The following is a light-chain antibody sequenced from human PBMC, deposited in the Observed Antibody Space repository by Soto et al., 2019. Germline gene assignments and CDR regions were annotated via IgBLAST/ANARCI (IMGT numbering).Light chain of an antibody. CDR2: EVT. Sequence: QSVLTQPASVSGSPGQSIAISCTGTSSDIGAYDYVSWYQQHPDKAPKLIIYEVTKRPSGVSTRFSGSKSGNTASLTISGLQAEDEGDYYCGSRTCGSTRVFGTGTKVTVL. CDR1: SSDIGAYDY. J-gene: IGLJ1*01. V-gene: IGLV2-14*01. CDR3: GSRTCGSTRV.